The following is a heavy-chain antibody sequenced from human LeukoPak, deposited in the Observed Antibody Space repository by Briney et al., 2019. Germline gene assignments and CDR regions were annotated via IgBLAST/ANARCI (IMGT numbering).Heavy chain of an antibody. V-gene: IGHV1-46*01. Sequence: GASVKVSCKASGYTFTSYYMHWVRQAPGQGLEWMGIINPSGGSTSYAQKFQGRVTMTRNTSTSTAYMELRSLRSDDTAVYYCARDLGIAAAAFDYWGQGTLVTVSS. CDR1: GYTFTSYY. CDR3: ARDLGIAAAAFDY. J-gene: IGHJ4*02. CDR2: INPSGGST. D-gene: IGHD6-13*01.